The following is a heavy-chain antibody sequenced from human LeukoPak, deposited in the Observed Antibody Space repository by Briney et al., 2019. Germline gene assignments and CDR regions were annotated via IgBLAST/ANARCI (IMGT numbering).Heavy chain of an antibody. CDR1: GGSISGYY. CDR3: ARGIFSV. D-gene: IGHD6-19*01. J-gene: IGHJ4*02. Sequence: SETLSLTCTVSGGSISGYYWSWIRQPPGKGLEWIGEINHSGSTNYNPSLKSRVTISVDTSKNQFSLKLSSVTAADTAVYYCARGIFSVWGQGTLVTVSS. V-gene: IGHV4-34*01. CDR2: INHSGST.